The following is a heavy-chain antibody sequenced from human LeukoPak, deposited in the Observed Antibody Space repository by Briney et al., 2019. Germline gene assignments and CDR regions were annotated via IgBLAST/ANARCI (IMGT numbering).Heavy chain of an antibody. D-gene: IGHD6-13*01. CDR1: GYSFTSYW. CDR2: IYPGDSDT. Sequence: GESLKISCKGSGYSFTSYWIGWVRQMPGKGLEWMGIIYPGDSDTRYSPSFQGQVTISADTSVSTAYLQWSSLKASDAAMYYCVAEPYTSSSPSPYYYYGMDVWGQGTTVTVSS. CDR3: VAEPYTSSSPSPYYYYGMDV. J-gene: IGHJ6*02. V-gene: IGHV5-51*01.